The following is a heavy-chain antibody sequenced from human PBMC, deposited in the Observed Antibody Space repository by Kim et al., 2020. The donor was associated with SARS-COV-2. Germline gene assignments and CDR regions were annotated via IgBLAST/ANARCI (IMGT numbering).Heavy chain of an antibody. CDR3: AVYDSSGYYSDAFDI. D-gene: IGHD3-22*01. V-gene: IGHV3-66*01. CDR1: GFTVSSNY. J-gene: IGHJ3*02. CDR2: IYSGGST. Sequence: GGSLRLSCAASGFTVSSNYMSWVRQAPGKGLEWVSVIYSGGSTYYADSVKGRFTISRDNSKNTLYLQMNSLRAEDTAVYYCAVYDSSGYYSDAFDIWGQGTMVTVSS.